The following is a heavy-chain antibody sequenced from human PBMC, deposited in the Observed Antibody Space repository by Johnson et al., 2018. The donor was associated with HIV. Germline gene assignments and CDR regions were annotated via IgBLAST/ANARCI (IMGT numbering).Heavy chain of an antibody. CDR2: ISWNSGSI. V-gene: IGHV3-9*01. D-gene: IGHD3-10*02. Sequence: VQLVESGGGLVQPGRSLRLSCVASGFTFDDYAMHWVRQAPGKGLEWVSGISWNSGSIDYADSVKGRFTISRDNAKNSLYLQMNSLRAEDTALYYCARESSDVGDFDIWGHGTMVTVSS. J-gene: IGHJ3*02. CDR1: GFTFDDYA. CDR3: ARESSDVGDFDI.